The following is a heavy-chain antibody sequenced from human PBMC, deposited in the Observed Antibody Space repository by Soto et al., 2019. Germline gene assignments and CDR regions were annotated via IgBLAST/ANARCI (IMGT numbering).Heavy chain of an antibody. D-gene: IGHD2-8*01. CDR2: ISSSSSYI. CDR3: ARVSDDIVLTSEW. CDR1: GFTFSSYS. V-gene: IGHV3-21*01. Sequence: GGSLRLSCAASGFTFSSYSMNWVRQAPGKGLEWVSFISSSSSYIYYADSVKGRFTISRDNAKNSVYLQMNSLRAEDTALYYCARVSDDIVLTSEWWGQGTLVTVSS. J-gene: IGHJ4*02.